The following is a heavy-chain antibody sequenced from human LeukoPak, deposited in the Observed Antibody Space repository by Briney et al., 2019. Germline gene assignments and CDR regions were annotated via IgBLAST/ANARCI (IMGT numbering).Heavy chain of an antibody. CDR2: ISYDGSNK. J-gene: IGHJ4*02. Sequence: GGSLRLSCAASGFTFSSYAMHWVRQAPGKGLEWVAVISYDGSNKYYADSVKGRFTISRDNSKNTLYLQMNSLRAEDTAVYYCARDFRVELGGFDYWGQGTLVTVSS. D-gene: IGHD5-24*01. CDR1: GFTFSSYA. CDR3: ARDFRVELGGFDY. V-gene: IGHV3-30-3*01.